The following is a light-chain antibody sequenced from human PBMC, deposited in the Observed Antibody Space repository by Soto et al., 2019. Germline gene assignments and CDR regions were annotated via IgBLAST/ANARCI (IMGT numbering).Light chain of an antibody. V-gene: IGKV3-15*01. J-gene: IGKJ1*01. CDR1: QTVANN. CDR2: GAS. CDR3: QQYNNWPSWT. Sequence: EIVLTQSPGTLSLSPGERATLSCRASQTVANNALAWYQQKPGQAPRLLIYGASTRATGIPARFSGSGSGTEFTLTISSLQSEDFAVYYCQQYNNWPSWTFGQGTKVDI.